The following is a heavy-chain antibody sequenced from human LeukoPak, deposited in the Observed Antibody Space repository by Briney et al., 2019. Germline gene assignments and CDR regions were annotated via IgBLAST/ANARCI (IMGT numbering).Heavy chain of an antibody. CDR2: ISYSGST. CDR1: GGSVASYGYY. D-gene: IGHD5-18*01. V-gene: IGHV4-31*03. CDR3: ARAPPVDTVTADYFDY. Sequence: PSETLSLTCTVSGGSVASYGYYWSWIRQHPGKGLEWIAYISYSGSTYYNPSLKSRLTISLDTSKNQFSLNLSSVTAADTAVYYCARAPPVDTVTADYFDYWGQGTLVTVSS. J-gene: IGHJ4*02.